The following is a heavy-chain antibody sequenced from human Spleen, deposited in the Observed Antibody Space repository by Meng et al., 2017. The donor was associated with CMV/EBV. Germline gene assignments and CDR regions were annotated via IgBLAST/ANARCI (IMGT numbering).Heavy chain of an antibody. CDR2: ISSTARTI. D-gene: IGHD3-22*01. J-gene: IGHJ4*02. CDR3: AKGQFFYESGGHLILDS. CDR1: FSFSDYY. V-gene: IGHV3-11*01. Sequence: FSFSDYYRTWIRQAPGKGLEWVSHISSTARTIHYADSVKGRLTISRDNSENTLYLRMDSLRAEDTAVYYCAKGQFFYESGGHLILDSWGQGALVTVSS.